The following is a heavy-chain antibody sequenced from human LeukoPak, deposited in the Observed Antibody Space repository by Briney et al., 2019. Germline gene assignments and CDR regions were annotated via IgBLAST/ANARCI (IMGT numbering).Heavy chain of an antibody. J-gene: IGHJ4*02. Sequence: SETLSLTCTVSGASIGGSHFHWGWIRQPPGKGLEWIGSIFYSGSTYYNPSLKSRVIISVDTSKNQFSLKLASVTAADTATYYCARRGITYSSSFFAYWGQGTLVTVSS. CDR3: ARRGITYSSSFFAY. V-gene: IGHV4-39*01. CDR1: GASIGGSHFH. D-gene: IGHD2-2*01. CDR2: IFYSGST.